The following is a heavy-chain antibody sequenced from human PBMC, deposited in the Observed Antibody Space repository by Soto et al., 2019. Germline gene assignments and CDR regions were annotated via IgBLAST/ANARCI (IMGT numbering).Heavy chain of an antibody. V-gene: IGHV4-38-2*02. D-gene: IGHD1-1*01. Sequence: SETLSLTCSVAGFAISRGYYWSWVRQPPGKGLEWSGSIYPSVSSYHNPSLETRVRLSIDTSKNQFTLNLTSVTAADTALYYCAREKVGTTFFDNWGQGIQVTVSS. CDR1: GFAISRGYY. CDR3: AREKVGTTFFDN. J-gene: IGHJ4*02. CDR2: IYPSVSS.